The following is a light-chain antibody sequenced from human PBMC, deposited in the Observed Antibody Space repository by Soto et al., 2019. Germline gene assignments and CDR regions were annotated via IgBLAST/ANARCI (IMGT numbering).Light chain of an antibody. CDR1: SSNIGAGYD. J-gene: IGLJ3*02. Sequence: QSVLTQPPSVSGAPGQRVTISCTGSSSNIGAGYDVHWYQQLPGTAPNLLIYGNSNRPSGIPDRFSGSKSGTSASLAITGLQAEDEADYYCQSYDSSLRGSVFGAGTELTVL. CDR3: QSYDSSLRGSV. V-gene: IGLV1-40*01. CDR2: GNS.